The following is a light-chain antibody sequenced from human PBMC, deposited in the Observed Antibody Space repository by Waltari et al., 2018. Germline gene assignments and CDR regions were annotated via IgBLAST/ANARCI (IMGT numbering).Light chain of an antibody. CDR2: KGS. J-gene: IGKJ4*01. V-gene: IGKV1-5*03. Sequence: DIQMTQSPSTLSASVGDRVTITCRASQSIGHWLAWYQQKPGKAPKLLISKGSSLENEVPSRFSGSGSGTEFTLTISNLQPDDFATFYCQRYDNYPPTFGGGTKVEIK. CDR1: QSIGHW. CDR3: QRYDNYPPT.